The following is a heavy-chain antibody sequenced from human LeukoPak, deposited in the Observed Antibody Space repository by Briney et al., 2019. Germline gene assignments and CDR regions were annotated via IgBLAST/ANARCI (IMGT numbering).Heavy chain of an antibody. J-gene: IGHJ6*02. D-gene: IGHD3-16*01. CDR1: GYTFTSYH. CDR2: INPRGGGT. CDR3: ARGYDLSGAYYYYYGMDV. V-gene: IGHV1-46*01. Sequence: ASVKVSCTASGYTFTSYHMHWVRQAPGQGLEWMGIINPRGGGTNYAQKFQGRVTMTRDTSTSTVYMELSSLRSEDTAIYYCARGYDLSGAYYYYYGMDVWGQGTTVTVSS.